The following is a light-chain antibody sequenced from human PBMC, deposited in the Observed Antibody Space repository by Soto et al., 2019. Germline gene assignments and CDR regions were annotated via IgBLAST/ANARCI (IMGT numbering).Light chain of an antibody. CDR3: QQSYSTLLT. V-gene: IGKV1-39*01. Sequence: DIQMTQSPSSLSASVGDRVTITCRASQSISSYLNWYQQKPGKAPKLLIYAASSLQSGVPSRFSGSGPWTDFTLTISSLQPEDCATYYCQQSYSTLLTFGGGTKVEIK. CDR2: AAS. CDR1: QSISSY. J-gene: IGKJ4*01.